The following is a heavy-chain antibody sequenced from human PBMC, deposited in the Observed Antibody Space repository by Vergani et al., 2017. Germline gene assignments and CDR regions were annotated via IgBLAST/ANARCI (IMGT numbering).Heavy chain of an antibody. D-gene: IGHD2-8*01. CDR2: ISYDGSNK. J-gene: IGHJ4*02. Sequence: QVQLVESGGGVVQPGMSLRLSCAASGFTFSSYAMHWVRQAPGKGLEWVAVISYDGSNKYYADSVKGRFTISRDNSKNTLYLQMNSLRAEDTAVYYCARGPTNSPFDYWGQGTLVTVSS. CDR3: ARGPTNSPFDY. CDR1: GFTFSSYA. V-gene: IGHV3-30-3*01.